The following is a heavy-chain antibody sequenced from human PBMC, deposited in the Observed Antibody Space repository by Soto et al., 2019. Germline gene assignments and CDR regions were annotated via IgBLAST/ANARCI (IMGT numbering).Heavy chain of an antibody. D-gene: IGHD5-12*01. CDR2: ISAYNGNT. V-gene: IGHV1-18*01. CDR1: GYTFTSYG. J-gene: IGHJ5*02. CDR3: ARDMTWLVQQRRGWFDP. Sequence: QVQLVQSGAEVKKPGASVKVSCKASGYTFTSYGISWVRQAPGQGLEWMGWISAYNGNTNYAEKLQGRVTMTTDPSXRXXYMALRSLRSDDTAVYYCARDMTWLVQQRRGWFDPWGQGTLVTVSS.